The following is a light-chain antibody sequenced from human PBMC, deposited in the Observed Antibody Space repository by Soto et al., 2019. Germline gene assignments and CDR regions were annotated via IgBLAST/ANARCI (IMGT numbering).Light chain of an antibody. CDR2: GAS. CDR3: QQYNNWPGWA. V-gene: IGKV3-15*01. J-gene: IGKJ1*01. CDR1: QSINSN. Sequence: IVMTQSPVTLSVSPGERVTLSCRASQSINSNLAWYQQKPGQAPRLLIYGASTRATGIPARFSGSGSGTEFTLTISSLQSEDFAVYYCQQYNNWPGWAFGQGTKVEIK.